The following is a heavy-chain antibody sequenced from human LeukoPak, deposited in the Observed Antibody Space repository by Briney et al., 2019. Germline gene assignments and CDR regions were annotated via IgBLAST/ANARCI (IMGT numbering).Heavy chain of an antibody. Sequence: ASVKVSCKASGYTFTGYYMHWVRQAPGQGLEWMGWINPNIGGTTYAQKFRGRVTMTSDTSISTVYMELSSLKSDDTAVYYCARRAVYYYCAMDVWGQGSTVTVSS. CDR3: ARRAVYYYCAMDV. CDR1: GYTFTGYY. CDR2: INPNIGGT. D-gene: IGHD6-25*01. J-gene: IGHJ6*02. V-gene: IGHV1-2*02.